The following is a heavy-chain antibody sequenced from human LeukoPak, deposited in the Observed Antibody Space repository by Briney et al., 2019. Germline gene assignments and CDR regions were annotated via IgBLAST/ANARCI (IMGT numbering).Heavy chain of an antibody. CDR2: ISYDGSNK. CDR1: GFTFSSYG. D-gene: IGHD3-22*01. CDR3: AKDYYDSSGYYGLIDY. V-gene: IGHV3-30*18. Sequence: GGSLRLSCAASGFTFSSYGMHWVRQAPGKGLEWVAVISYDGSNKYYADSVKGRFTISRDNSKNTLYLQMNSLRAEDTAVYYCAKDYYDSSGYYGLIDYWGQGTLVTVSS. J-gene: IGHJ4*02.